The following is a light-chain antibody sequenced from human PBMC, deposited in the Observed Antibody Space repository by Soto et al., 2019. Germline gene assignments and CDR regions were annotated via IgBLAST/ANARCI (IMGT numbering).Light chain of an antibody. CDR3: QQSYGSPLT. V-gene: IGKV1-39*01. CDR2: AAS. Sequence: DIQMTQSPSSLSASVGDRVTITCRASQSISSYLNWYQQRPGKAPNNLIYAASRLQSGVPSRFNGSGSGTDFTLTISNLQPEDVATYYCQQSYGSPLTFGGGTKVEIQ. CDR1: QSISSY. J-gene: IGKJ4*01.